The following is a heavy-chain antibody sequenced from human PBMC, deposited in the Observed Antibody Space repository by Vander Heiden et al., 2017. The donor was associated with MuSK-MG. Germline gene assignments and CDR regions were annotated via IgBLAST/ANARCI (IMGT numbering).Heavy chain of an antibody. CDR3: ARRQVQSWLGWFDP. CDR2: VSDIGST. CDR1: RSSLSGTGYY. V-gene: IGHV4-61*08. J-gene: IGHJ5*02. D-gene: IGHD5-18*01. Sequence: QVHLQEARPGLVKASEALLLTCGLPRSSLSGTGYYWSRIRIPPGEGLEAIAYVSDIGSTNYNPSLQGRDTTSIDTSKNQCFLTLSSVTAADTAVEFCARRQVQSWLGWFDPWGQGALVTVSS.